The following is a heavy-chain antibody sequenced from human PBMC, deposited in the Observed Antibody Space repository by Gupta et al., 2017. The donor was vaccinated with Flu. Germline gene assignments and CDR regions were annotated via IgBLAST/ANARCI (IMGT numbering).Heavy chain of an antibody. CDR2: LYYNGDT. J-gene: IGHJ4*02. D-gene: IGHD1-26*01. CDR1: GVSIISVTAY. V-gene: IGHV4-31*03. Sequence: QVQLLESGPGLVKPSPTLSLNCTVSGVSIISVTAYWAWIRQRPGEGLEWMGYLYYNGDTYYNPSLKSRLTMSIDTSKGQFSLNLNSLTVADTAVYFCARRGGAYFFDSWGQGTLVTVSS. CDR3: ARRGGAYFFDS.